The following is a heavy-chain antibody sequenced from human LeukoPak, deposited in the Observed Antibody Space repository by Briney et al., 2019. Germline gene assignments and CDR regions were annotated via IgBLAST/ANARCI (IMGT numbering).Heavy chain of an antibody. CDR1: GYTFTGYY. J-gene: IGHJ6*03. D-gene: IGHD2-15*01. Sequence: ASVKVSCKASGYTFTGYYMHWVRQAHGQGIEWMGRINPNSGGTNYAQKFQGRVTMTRDTSISTAYMELSRLRSDDTAVYYCARGPVGYCSGGSCYGRTYYYYMDVWGKGTTVTVSS. CDR2: INPNSGGT. V-gene: IGHV1-2*06. CDR3: ARGPVGYCSGGSCYGRTYYYYMDV.